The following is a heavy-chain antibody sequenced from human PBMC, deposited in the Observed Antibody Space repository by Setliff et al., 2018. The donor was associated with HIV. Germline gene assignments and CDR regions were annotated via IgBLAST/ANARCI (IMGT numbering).Heavy chain of an antibody. CDR1: GYTFTAYG. V-gene: IGHV1-18*01. CDR2: ISTYSDET. Sequence: ASVKVSCKPSGYTFTAYGLSWVRQAPGQGLEWMGWISTYSDETSYAQRLQGRVTMTTDTSTSTAYMELRRLTFDDTAVYYCARDVEHMMDVWGQGTTGTVS. J-gene: IGHJ6*02. CDR3: ARDVEHMMDV.